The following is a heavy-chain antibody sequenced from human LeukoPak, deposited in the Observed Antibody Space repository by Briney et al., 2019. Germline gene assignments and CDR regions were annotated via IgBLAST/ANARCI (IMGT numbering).Heavy chain of an antibody. CDR1: GGSFSGYY. J-gene: IGHJ6*04. Sequence: SETLSLTCAVYGGSFSGYYWSWIRQPPGKGLEWIGEINHRGSTNYNPSLKSRVTISVDTSKNQFSLKLSSVTAADTAVYYCARLSRLDVWGKGTTVTVSS. V-gene: IGHV4-34*01. CDR3: ARLSRLDV. CDR2: INHRGST.